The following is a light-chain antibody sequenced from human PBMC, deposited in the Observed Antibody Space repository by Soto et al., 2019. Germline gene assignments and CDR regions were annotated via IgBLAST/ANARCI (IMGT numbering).Light chain of an antibody. V-gene: IGKV3-15*01. J-gene: IGKJ3*01. CDR3: QQYNNWPPWT. Sequence: EIVMTQSPATLSVSPGERATLSCRASQSVSSNLACYQQKPGQAPRLLIYGASTRATGIPARFSGSQSGTEFTLTIGSLQSEDFAIYHCQQYNNWPPWTFGPGTKVDIK. CDR1: QSVSSN. CDR2: GAS.